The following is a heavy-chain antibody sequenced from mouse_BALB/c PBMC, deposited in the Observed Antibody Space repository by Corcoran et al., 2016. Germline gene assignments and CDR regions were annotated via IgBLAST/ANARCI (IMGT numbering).Heavy chain of an antibody. J-gene: IGHJ2*01. CDR1: GYSITSGYY. V-gene: IGHV3-6*02. Sequence: DVQLQESGPGLVKPSQSLSLTCSVTGYSITSGYYWNWIRQFPGNKLEWMGYISYDGSNNYNPSLRNRISITRDTSKNQYFLKLNSVNSEDKATDYCATLLRPFDYWGEGTTLTVSS. CDR2: ISYDGSN. D-gene: IGHD1-2*01. CDR3: ATLLRPFDY.